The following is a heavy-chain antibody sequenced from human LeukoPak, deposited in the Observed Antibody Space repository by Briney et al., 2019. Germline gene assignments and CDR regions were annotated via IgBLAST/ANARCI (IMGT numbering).Heavy chain of an antibody. CDR2: IYYSGNT. Sequence: PSETLSLTCTVSGVSISSSSYYWGWIRQPPGKGLECIGSIYYSGNTYYNPSLKSRVTISVDTSKNQFSLKLSSVTAADTAVYYCARLFSSSWYRGASDLWGQGTMVTVSS. CDR1: GVSISSSSYY. D-gene: IGHD6-13*01. V-gene: IGHV4-39*01. CDR3: ARLFSSSWYRGASDL. J-gene: IGHJ3*01.